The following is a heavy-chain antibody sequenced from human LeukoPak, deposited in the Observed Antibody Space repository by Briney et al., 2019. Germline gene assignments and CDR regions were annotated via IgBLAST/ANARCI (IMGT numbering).Heavy chain of an antibody. CDR2: ISYDGSRT. CDR3: AKSHGNYDFWSGRSSGSYYYFDY. Sequence: AGGSLRLSCTASGFTFSNFAMHWGRQAPGTGLEWVAVISYDGSRTDYTVSVNGRFTISRDNSKNTLYLQMNSLRAEDTAVYYCAKSHGNYDFWSGRSSGSYYYFDYWGQGTLVTVSS. D-gene: IGHD3-3*01. CDR1: GFTFSNFA. V-gene: IGHV3-30*04. J-gene: IGHJ4*02.